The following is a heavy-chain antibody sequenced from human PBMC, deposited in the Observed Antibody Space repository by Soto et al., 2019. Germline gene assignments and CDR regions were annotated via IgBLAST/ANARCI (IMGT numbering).Heavy chain of an antibody. Sequence: QVQLVESGGGVVQPGRSLRLSCAASGFTFSSYGMHWVRQAPGKGLEWVAVISYDGSNKYYADSVKGRFTISRDNSKNPLYLQMNRLRGEDTAVYYCAKDRGWLAERYYYGMDVWGQGTTVTVSS. V-gene: IGHV3-30*18. CDR3: AKDRGWLAERYYYGMDV. D-gene: IGHD6-19*01. CDR1: GFTFSSYG. CDR2: ISYDGSNK. J-gene: IGHJ6*02.